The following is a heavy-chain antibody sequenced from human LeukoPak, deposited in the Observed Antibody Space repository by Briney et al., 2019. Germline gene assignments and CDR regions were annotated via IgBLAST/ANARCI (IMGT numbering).Heavy chain of an antibody. Sequence: SQTLSLTCALSGDSISYESYYWNWIRQAPGKGPEWIGNIYRGRARLNPSYTSRVAISVDMSKSQVSLSLTSVTAADTAIYYCAGEGEYGQSYSWGQGVLVVVSA. D-gene: IGHD4-17*01. CDR1: GDSISYESYY. J-gene: IGHJ5*02. CDR3: AGEGEYGQSYS. V-gene: IGHV4-30-2*01. CDR2: IYRGRA.